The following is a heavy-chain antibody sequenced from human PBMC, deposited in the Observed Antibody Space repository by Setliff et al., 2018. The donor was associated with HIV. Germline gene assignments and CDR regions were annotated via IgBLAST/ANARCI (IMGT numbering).Heavy chain of an antibody. CDR3: ARVVGYYDSSGYPNYYYYYMDV. J-gene: IGHJ6*03. CDR2: IYNSGST. V-gene: IGHV4-59*08. D-gene: IGHD3-22*01. Sequence: SETLSLTCTVSAGSISDYYWSWIRQPPGKGLEWIGYIYNSGSTNYNPSLKSRVSISVDTSKNQFSLKLSSVTAADTAVYYCARVVGYYDSSGYPNYYYYYMDVWGKGTTVTVSS. CDR1: AGSISDYY.